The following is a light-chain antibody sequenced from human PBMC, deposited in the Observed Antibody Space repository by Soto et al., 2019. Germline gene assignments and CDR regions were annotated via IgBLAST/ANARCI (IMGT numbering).Light chain of an antibody. V-gene: IGKV1-6*01. Sequence: AIQMTQSPSSLSASVGDRVTITCRASQGIRNDLGWYQQKPGKAPKLLIYAASSLHSGVPSRFSGSGSGTDFTLTISSLQPQDFATYYCLQDYNYPWTFGRGTKVEIK. CDR3: LQDYNYPWT. CDR2: AAS. J-gene: IGKJ1*01. CDR1: QGIRND.